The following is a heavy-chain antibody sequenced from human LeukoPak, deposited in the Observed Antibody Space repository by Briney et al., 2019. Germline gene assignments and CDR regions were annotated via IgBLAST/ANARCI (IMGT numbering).Heavy chain of an antibody. D-gene: IGHD6-13*01. Sequence: SETLSLTCTVSGGSISGYYWSWIRQPPGKGLEWFGYIYYSGSTNYNPSLKSRVTISVDTSKNQFSLKLSSVTAADTAVYYCARGCSAGTPHNWFDPWGQGTLVTVSS. V-gene: IGHV4-59*01. J-gene: IGHJ5*02. CDR2: IYYSGST. CDR1: GGSISGYY. CDR3: ARGCSAGTPHNWFDP.